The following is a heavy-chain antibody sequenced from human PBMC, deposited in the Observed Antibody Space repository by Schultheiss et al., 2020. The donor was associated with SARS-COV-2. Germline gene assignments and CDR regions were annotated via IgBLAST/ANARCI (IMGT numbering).Heavy chain of an antibody. CDR3: AKGAGTSARGWYHDY. J-gene: IGHJ4*02. V-gene: IGHV3-30*18. D-gene: IGHD6-19*01. Sequence: SLKISCAASAFTFSRYAMYWVRQAPGKGLEWVAIISHDGSDKFYADSVKGRFTISRDNSKNTLDLQMNSLRADDTAVYYCAKGAGTSARGWYHDYWGQGTLVTVSS. CDR1: AFTFSRYA. CDR2: ISHDGSDK.